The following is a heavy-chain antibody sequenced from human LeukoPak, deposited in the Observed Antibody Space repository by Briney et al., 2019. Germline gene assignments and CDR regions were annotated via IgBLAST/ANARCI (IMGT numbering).Heavy chain of an antibody. CDR3: ATEADSNYYDSSGYPY. CDR2: INAGNGNT. D-gene: IGHD3-22*01. V-gene: IGHV1-3*01. CDR1: GYTFTNYA. J-gene: IGHJ4*02. Sequence: ASVKVSCKASGYTFTNYAIHWVRQAPGQRLEWMGWINAGNGNTKYSQKFQGRVTITRDTSASTAYMELSSLRSEDTAVYYCATEADSNYYDSSGYPYWGQGTLVTVSS.